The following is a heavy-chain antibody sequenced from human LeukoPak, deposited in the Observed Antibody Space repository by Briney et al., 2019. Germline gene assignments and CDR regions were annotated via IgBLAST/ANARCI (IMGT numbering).Heavy chain of an antibody. V-gene: IGHV3-33*01. CDR1: GFTFSDFA. Sequence: PSGGSLRLSCAASGFTFSDFAMHWVRQAPGKGLEWVAVIWFDGTNKYYADSVKGRLTISRDNSRNTLYLQMNSLRADDTAVYYCARGRLGENWFDPWGLGTLVTVSS. D-gene: IGHD6-25*01. CDR3: ARGRLGENWFDP. CDR2: IWFDGTNK. J-gene: IGHJ5*02.